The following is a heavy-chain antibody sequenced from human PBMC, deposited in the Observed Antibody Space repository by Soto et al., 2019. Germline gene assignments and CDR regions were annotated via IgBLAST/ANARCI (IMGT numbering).Heavy chain of an antibody. V-gene: IGHV4-39*01. CDR2: IYYSGST. J-gene: IGHJ5*02. D-gene: IGHD3-10*01. CDR1: GGSISSTHHY. Sequence: QLQLQESGPGLVKTSETLSLTCTVSGGSISSTHHYWVWIRQPPGKGLEWIGNIYYSGSTYYNPSLKSRVIISVDTSNNQFSLKLASATAEETAVYYCARRGVLGRTGNFFDPWGQGTLVTVSS. CDR3: ARRGVLGRTGNFFDP.